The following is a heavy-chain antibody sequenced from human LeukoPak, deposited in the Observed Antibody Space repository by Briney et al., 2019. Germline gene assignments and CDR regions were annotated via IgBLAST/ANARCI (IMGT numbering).Heavy chain of an antibody. Sequence: SQTLSLTCTVSGGSISSGGYYWSWIRQHPGKGLEWIGYIYYSGSTYYNPSLKSRVTISVDTSKNQFSLKLSSVTAADTAVYYCARQGARLGITMVRGAHDYWGQGTLVTVSS. CDR3: ARQGARLGITMVRGAHDY. V-gene: IGHV4-31*03. CDR2: IYYSGST. J-gene: IGHJ4*02. CDR1: GGSISSGGYY. D-gene: IGHD3-10*01.